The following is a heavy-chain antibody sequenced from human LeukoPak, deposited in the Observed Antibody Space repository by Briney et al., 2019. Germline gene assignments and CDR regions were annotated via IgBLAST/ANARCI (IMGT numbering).Heavy chain of an antibody. CDR2: FYHSGST. V-gene: IGHV4-59*01. CDR1: GGSLSSYY. D-gene: IGHD3-22*01. J-gene: IGHJ4*02. Sequence: SETLSLTCTVSGGSLSSYYWSWIRQPPGKGLEWIASFYHSGSTNYNPSYSPSLKSRVTISVDTSKNQFSLKLTSVTAADTAVYYCARGSYDSSGYYWAYYFDYWGQGTLVTVSS. CDR3: ARGSYDSSGYYWAYYFDY.